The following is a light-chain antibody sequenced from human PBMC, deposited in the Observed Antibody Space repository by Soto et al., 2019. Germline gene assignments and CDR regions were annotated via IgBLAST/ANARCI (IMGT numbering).Light chain of an antibody. V-gene: IGKV3-20*01. CDR2: DAS. CDR1: QSVRSNY. CDR3: QQYCSTPLT. J-gene: IGKJ4*01. Sequence: EIVLKQSPDTLSLSPGERATLSCRASQSVRSNYLAWYQQKPGQAPRFLIYDASSRATGIPDRFSGSGSGTDFTLTISRLEPEDFAVYYFQQYCSTPLTFGGGTKVDIK.